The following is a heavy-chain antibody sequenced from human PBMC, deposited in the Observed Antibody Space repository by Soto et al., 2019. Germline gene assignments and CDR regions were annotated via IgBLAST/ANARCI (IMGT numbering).Heavy chain of an antibody. Sequence: QVQLVQSGAEVKKPGSSVKVSCKASGGTFSSYAISWVRQAPGQGLEWMGGIIPIFGTANYAQKFQGRVTIPADESTSTAYRELSSLRSEDTAVYYGARGLPETVAPNDYWGQGTLVTVSS. CDR3: ARGLPETVAPNDY. V-gene: IGHV1-69*12. D-gene: IGHD2-15*01. CDR1: GGTFSSYA. J-gene: IGHJ4*02. CDR2: IIPIFGTA.